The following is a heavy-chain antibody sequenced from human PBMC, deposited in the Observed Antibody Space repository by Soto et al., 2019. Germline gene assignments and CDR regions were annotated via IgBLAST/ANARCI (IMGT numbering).Heavy chain of an antibody. Sequence: DSVKVFWKAAGYTFSSYAMHWVRQAPGQRLEWMGWINAGNGNTKYSQKFQGRVTITGDTSASTGYMELSCLRSEETAVYYCARRSDGAFDYWDQGTLVTGS. V-gene: IGHV1-3*01. CDR2: INAGNGNT. J-gene: IGHJ4*02. CDR3: ARRSDGAFDY. D-gene: IGHD1-26*01. CDR1: GYTFSSYA.